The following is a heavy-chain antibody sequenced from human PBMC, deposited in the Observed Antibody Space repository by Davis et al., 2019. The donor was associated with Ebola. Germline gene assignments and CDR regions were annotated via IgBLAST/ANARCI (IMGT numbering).Heavy chain of an antibody. J-gene: IGHJ6*03. CDR1: GGSISSSSYY. Sequence: PSETLSLTCTVSGGSISSSSYYWGWIRQPPGKGLEWIGSINYSGSTYYNPSLKSRVTISVDTSKNQFSLKLSSVTAADTAVYYCARRINFDFWSGHKWNYYYMDVWGKGATVTVSS. CDR2: INYSGST. D-gene: IGHD3-3*01. CDR3: ARRINFDFWSGHKWNYYYMDV. V-gene: IGHV4-39*07.